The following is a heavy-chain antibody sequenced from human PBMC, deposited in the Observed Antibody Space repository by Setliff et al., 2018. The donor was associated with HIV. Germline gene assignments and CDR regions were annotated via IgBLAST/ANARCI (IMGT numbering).Heavy chain of an antibody. CDR1: GVSLSGYY. V-gene: IGHV4-34*01. CDR2: IDHSGNT. D-gene: IGHD3-3*01. Sequence: SETLSLTCAVYGVSLSGYYWSWIRQPPGKGLEWIGEIDHSGNTNYNPSLKSRVTVSIDTSKNQFSLKLSSVTAADTSVYYCACRDYDLWSNYYTGIHYWGQGTLVTVSS. J-gene: IGHJ4*02. CDR3: ACRDYDLWSNYYTGIHY.